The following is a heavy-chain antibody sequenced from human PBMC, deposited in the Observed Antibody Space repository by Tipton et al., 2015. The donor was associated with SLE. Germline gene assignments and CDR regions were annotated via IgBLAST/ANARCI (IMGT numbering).Heavy chain of an antibody. Sequence: SLRLSCAVSGFTVSGHYMSWVRQAPGKGPEWVSVIHSSGITYDAESVKGRFAISRDDAKNTLYLQMNSLRAEDSAVYYCARDPVEDNWASGAFDIWGQGTMVSVSS. CDR1: GFTVSGHY. CDR3: ARDPVEDNWASGAFDI. CDR2: IHSSGIT. D-gene: IGHD1-1*01. J-gene: IGHJ3*02. V-gene: IGHV3-66*03.